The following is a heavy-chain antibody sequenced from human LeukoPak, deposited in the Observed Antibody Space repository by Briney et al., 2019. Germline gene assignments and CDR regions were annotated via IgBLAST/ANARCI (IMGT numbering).Heavy chain of an antibody. Sequence: GGPLRLSCAASGFTFSSYSMNWVCQAPGKGLEWVSSISSSSSYIYYADSVKGRFTISRDDAKNSLYLQMDSLRVEDTAVYYCARDDGDLWGQGTLVTVSS. CDR2: ISSSSSYI. CDR1: GFTFSSYS. J-gene: IGHJ4*02. CDR3: ARDDGDL. V-gene: IGHV3-21*01.